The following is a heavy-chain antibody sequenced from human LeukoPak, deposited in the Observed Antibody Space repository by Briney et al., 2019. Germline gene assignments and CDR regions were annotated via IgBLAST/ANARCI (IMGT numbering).Heavy chain of an antibody. V-gene: IGHV3-73*01. Sequence: GRSLRLSCAASGFTFSGSAMHWVRQASGKGLEWVGRIRSKANSYATAYAASVKGRFTIFRDDSKNTAYLRMNSLKTEDTAVYYCTRHVEDYYDSSGYNPFDYWGQGTLVTVSS. CDR2: IRSKANSYAT. CDR3: TRHVEDYYDSSGYNPFDY. D-gene: IGHD3-22*01. CDR1: GFTFSGSA. J-gene: IGHJ4*02.